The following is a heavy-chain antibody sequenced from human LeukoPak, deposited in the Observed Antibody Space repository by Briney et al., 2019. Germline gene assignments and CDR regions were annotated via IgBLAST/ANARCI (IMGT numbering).Heavy chain of an antibody. CDR3: ARGYWRGPGNSFDS. D-gene: IGHD3-3*01. Sequence: SETLSLTCTVSGGSISSYYWSWIRQPAGKGLEWIGRIYTSGSTNYNPSLKSRVTMSVDISQNHFSLKLTSVTAADTAVYYCARGYWRGPGNSFDSWGQGTLVTVSS. V-gene: IGHV4-4*07. CDR1: GGSISSYY. CDR2: IYTSGST. J-gene: IGHJ4*02.